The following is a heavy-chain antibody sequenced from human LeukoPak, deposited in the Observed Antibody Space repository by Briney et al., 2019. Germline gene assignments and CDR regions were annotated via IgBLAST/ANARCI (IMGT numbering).Heavy chain of an antibody. D-gene: IGHD1-1*01. Sequence: GGSLRLSCTASGFPFIEYSMNWVRQAPGKGLEWISYIGIDSGNTRYADSVRGRFTISADKAKNSLYLQMNSLRVEDTAVYYCARSGYNWDDVIFFDYWGQGILVTVSS. J-gene: IGHJ4*02. CDR3: ARSGYNWDDVIFFDY. CDR2: IGIDSGNT. V-gene: IGHV3-48*01. CDR1: GFPFIEYS.